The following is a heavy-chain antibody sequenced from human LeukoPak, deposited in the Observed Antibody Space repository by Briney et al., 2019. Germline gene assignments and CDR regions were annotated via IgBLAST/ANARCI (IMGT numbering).Heavy chain of an antibody. Sequence: GGSLRLSCAVSGFTFSSYSMTWVRQAPGKGLEWVSYISSTSSTVYYADSVKGRFTISRDNAKNSLYLQMNSLRAEDTAVYYCARDPSYSNYGSPWGFDYWGQGTLVTVSS. D-gene: IGHD4-11*01. CDR2: ISSTSSTV. CDR1: GFTFSSYS. V-gene: IGHV3-48*04. CDR3: ARDPSYSNYGSPWGFDY. J-gene: IGHJ4*02.